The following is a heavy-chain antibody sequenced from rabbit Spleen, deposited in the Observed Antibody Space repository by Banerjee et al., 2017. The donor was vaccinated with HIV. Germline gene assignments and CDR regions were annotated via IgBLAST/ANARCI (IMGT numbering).Heavy chain of an antibody. CDR3: ARETSSGWGVVSYYFNL. V-gene: IGHV1S45*01. CDR1: GFSFSNKAV. D-gene: IGHD4-1*01. J-gene: IGHJ4*01. Sequence: QEQLVESGGGLVQPEGSLTLSCTASGFSFSNKAVMCWVRQAPGKGLEWIACINAITGKAVYASWAKGRFTFSKTSSTTVTLQMTSLTAADTATYFCARETSSGWGVVSYYFNLWGQGTLVTVS. CDR2: INAITGKA.